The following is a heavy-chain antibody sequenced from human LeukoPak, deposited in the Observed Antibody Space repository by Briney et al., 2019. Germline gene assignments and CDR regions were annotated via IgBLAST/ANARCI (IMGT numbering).Heavy chain of an antibody. J-gene: IGHJ4*02. CDR2: ISYDGSNK. Sequence: QPGGSLRLSCAASGFTFSSYAIHWVRQAPGKGLEWVAVISYDGSNKYYADSVKGRFTISRDNSKNTLYLQMNSLRAEDTAVYYCARDPSGSSSHWGQGTLVTVSS. D-gene: IGHD6-6*01. CDR3: ARDPSGSSSH. CDR1: GFTFSSYA. V-gene: IGHV3-30-3*01.